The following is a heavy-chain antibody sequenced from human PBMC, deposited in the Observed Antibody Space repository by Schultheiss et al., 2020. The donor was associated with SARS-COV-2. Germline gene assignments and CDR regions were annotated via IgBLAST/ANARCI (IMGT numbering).Heavy chain of an antibody. J-gene: IGHJ4*02. V-gene: IGHV3-33*08. CDR3: AREIGRDGYNSYVY. CDR2: IWYDGSNK. Sequence: GALRLSCAASGFTFSSYGMHWVRQAPGKGLEWVAVIWYDGSNKYYADSVKGRFTISRDNSKNTLYLQMNSLRAEDTAVYYCAREIGRDGYNSYVYWGQGTLVTVSS. CDR1: GFTFSSYG. D-gene: IGHD5-24*01.